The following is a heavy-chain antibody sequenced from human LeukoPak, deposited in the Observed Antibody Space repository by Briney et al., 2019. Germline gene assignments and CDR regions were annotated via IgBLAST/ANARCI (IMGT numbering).Heavy chain of an antibody. CDR3: ATKVPGASHFSS. J-gene: IGHJ4*02. V-gene: IGHV3-48*03. CDR1: GFTFNNFE. CDR2: VSGSGSEI. Sequence: PGGSLRLSCAASGFTFNNFEMNWVRHAPGKGLEWIAYVSGSGSEIHYGDSVKGRFTISRDNAKSFVYLQMDSLRAEDTALYYWATKVPGASHFSSWGQGTLVTASS. D-gene: IGHD4/OR15-4a*01.